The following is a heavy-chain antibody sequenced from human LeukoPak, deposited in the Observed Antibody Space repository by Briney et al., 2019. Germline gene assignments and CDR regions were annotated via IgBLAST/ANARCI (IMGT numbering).Heavy chain of an antibody. CDR1: GFTFSSYS. CDR3: AREATAAGKNDY. D-gene: IGHD6-13*01. V-gene: IGHV3-21*01. J-gene: IGHJ4*02. CDR2: ISSSSSYI. Sequence: GGSLRLSCAASGFTFSSYSMNWVRQAPGKGLEWVSSISSSSSYIYYADSVKGRFTISRDNAKNSLYLQMNSLRAEDTAAYYCAREATAAGKNDYWGQGTLVTVSS.